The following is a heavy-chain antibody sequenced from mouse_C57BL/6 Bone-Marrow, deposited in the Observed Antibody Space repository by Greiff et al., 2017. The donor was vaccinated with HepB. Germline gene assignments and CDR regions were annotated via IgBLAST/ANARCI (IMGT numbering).Heavy chain of an antibody. Sequence: QVQLQQSGAELVKPGASVKISCKASGYAFSSYWMNWVKQRPGKGLEWIGQIYPGDGDTNYNGKFKGKATLTADKSSSTAYMQLRSLTSEDSAVYFCARGGYSNFSWFAYWGQGTLVTVSA. CDR1: GYAFSSYW. D-gene: IGHD2-5*01. CDR2: IYPGDGDT. V-gene: IGHV1-80*01. CDR3: ARGGYSNFSWFAY. J-gene: IGHJ3*01.